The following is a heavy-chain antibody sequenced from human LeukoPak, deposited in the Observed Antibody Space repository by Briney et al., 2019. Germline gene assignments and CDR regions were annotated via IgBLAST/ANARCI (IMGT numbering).Heavy chain of an antibody. Sequence: PSETLSLTCAVYGGSFSGYYWSWIRPPPGRGLEWIGEINHSGSTNYNPSLKSRVTISVDTSKNQFSLKLSSVTAADTAVYYCARGTQVLRYFDWLQYWFDPWGQGTLVTVSS. CDR2: INHSGST. CDR1: GGSFSGYY. V-gene: IGHV4-34*01. CDR3: ARGTQVLRYFDWLQYWFDP. J-gene: IGHJ5*02. D-gene: IGHD3-9*01.